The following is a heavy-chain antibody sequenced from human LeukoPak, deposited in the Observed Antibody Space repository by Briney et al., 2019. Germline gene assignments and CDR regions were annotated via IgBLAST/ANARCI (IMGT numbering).Heavy chain of an antibody. D-gene: IGHD5-12*01. Sequence: PSETLSLTCTASGGSISSYYWSWIRQPPGKGLEWIGYIYYSGSTNYNPSLKSRVTISVDTSKNQFSLKLSSVTAADTAVYYCARRYKSGYFDYWGQGTLVTVSS. J-gene: IGHJ4*02. CDR3: ARRYKSGYFDY. CDR1: GGSISSYY. CDR2: IYYSGST. V-gene: IGHV4-59*01.